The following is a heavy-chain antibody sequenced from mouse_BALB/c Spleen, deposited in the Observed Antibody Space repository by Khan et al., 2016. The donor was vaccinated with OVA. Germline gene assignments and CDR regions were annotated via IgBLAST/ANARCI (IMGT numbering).Heavy chain of an antibody. CDR3: TRLAYYYNSERFAY. D-gene: IGHD1-1*01. J-gene: IGHJ3*01. CDR2: ISSGGSYT. CDR1: GFTFSTFG. V-gene: IGHV5-6*01. Sequence: EVELVESGGDLVKPGGSLKLSCAASGFTFSTFGMSWVRQTPDKRLEWVATISSGGSYTYYPDNVKGRFIISRDNAKNTLDLQMSSLKSEDTAMYYCTRLAYYYNSERFAYWGQGTLVTVSA.